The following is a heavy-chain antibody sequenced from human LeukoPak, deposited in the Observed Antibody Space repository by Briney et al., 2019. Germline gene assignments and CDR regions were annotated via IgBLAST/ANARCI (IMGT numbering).Heavy chain of an antibody. D-gene: IGHD4-17*01. CDR1: GGSISSYY. V-gene: IGHV4-59*01. Sequence: SGTLSLTCTVSGGSISSYYWSWIRQPPGKGLEWIGYIYYSGSTNYNPSLKSRVTISVDTSKNQFSLKLSSVTAADTAVYYCARVPYGANDRTSYYYYMDVWGKGTTVTVSS. J-gene: IGHJ6*03. CDR3: ARVPYGANDRTSYYYYMDV. CDR2: IYYSGST.